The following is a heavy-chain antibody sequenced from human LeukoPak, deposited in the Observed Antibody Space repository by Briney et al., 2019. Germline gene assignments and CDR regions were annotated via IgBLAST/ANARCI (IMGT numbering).Heavy chain of an antibody. J-gene: IGHJ4*02. V-gene: IGHV3-7*01. CDR1: GFTFSNYW. Sequence: GGSLRLSCEGSGFTFSNYWMGWVRQAPGKGLQWVANIKTDGSEKYYADSVKGRFTISRDNSKNTLYLQMNSLRAEDTAVYYCAKSVPVYAAAAGHFDYWGQGTLVTVSS. CDR2: IKTDGSEK. D-gene: IGHD6-13*01. CDR3: AKSVPVYAAAAGHFDY.